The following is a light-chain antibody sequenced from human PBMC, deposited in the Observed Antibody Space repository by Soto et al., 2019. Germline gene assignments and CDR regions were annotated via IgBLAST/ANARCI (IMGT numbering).Light chain of an antibody. V-gene: IGKV3-20*01. CDR2: GAS. Sequence: EIVLTQSPGTLSLSPGERATLSCRASQSVSSSYLAWYQQKPGQAPRLLIYGASSRATGIPDSFSGSGSGTDFTLTISRLEPEDGAVYYCQQYGSSPRTFGQGTQVEIK. CDR3: QQYGSSPRT. J-gene: IGKJ1*01. CDR1: QSVSSSY.